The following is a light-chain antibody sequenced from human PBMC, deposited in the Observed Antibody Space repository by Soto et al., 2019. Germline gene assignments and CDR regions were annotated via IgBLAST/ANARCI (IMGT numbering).Light chain of an antibody. CDR1: KLGSKY. J-gene: IGLJ2*01. V-gene: IGLV3-1*01. Sequence: SYELTQPPSVSESPGQTASITCSGDKLGSKYVCWYQQKAGQPPVLVLYQDSKRPSGIPERFAGSNSGNTATLTISATQAMDEADYYCQAWDRSTVVFGGGTKVTVL. CDR2: QDS. CDR3: QAWDRSTVV.